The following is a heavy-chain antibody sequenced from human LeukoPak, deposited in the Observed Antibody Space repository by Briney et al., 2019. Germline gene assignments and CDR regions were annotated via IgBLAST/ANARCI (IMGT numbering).Heavy chain of an antibody. V-gene: IGHV3-30-3*01. D-gene: IGHD3-3*01. J-gene: IGHJ5*02. CDR2: ISYDGSNK. Sequence: GRSLRLSCAASGFTFSSYAMHWGRQAPGKGLEWVAVISYDGSNKYYADSVKGRFTISRDNSKNTLYLQMNSLRAEDTAVYYCAREYYDFWSGYSPFDPWGQGTLVTVSS. CDR3: AREYYDFWSGYSPFDP. CDR1: GFTFSSYA.